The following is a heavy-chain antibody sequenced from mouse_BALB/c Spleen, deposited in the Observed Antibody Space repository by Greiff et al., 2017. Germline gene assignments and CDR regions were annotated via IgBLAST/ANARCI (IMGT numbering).Heavy chain of an antibody. J-gene: IGHJ3*01. CDR1: GFTFSSYY. V-gene: IGHV5-6-2*01. CDR2: INSNGGST. D-gene: IGHD2-4*01. Sequence: EVQLVESGGGLVKLGGSLKLSCAASGFTFSSYYMSWVRQTPEKRLELVAAINSNGGSTYYPDTVKGRFTISRDNAKNTLYLQLSSLKSEDTALYYCARRYDYDGGGFAYWGQGTLVTVSA. CDR3: ARRYDYDGGGFAY.